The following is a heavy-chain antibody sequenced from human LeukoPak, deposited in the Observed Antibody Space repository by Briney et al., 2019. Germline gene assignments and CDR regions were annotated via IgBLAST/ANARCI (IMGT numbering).Heavy chain of an antibody. CDR2: IYYSGST. CDR3: ARGVYLTYCSSTSCYFDY. CDR1: GGSIGSSSYY. D-gene: IGHD2-2*01. V-gene: IGHV4-39*01. J-gene: IGHJ4*02. Sequence: SETLSLTCTVSGGSIGSSSYYWGWIRQPPGKGLEWIGSIYYSGSTYYNPSLKSRVTISVDTSKNQFSLKLSSVTAADTAVYYCARGVYLTYCSSTSCYFDYWGQGTLVTVSS.